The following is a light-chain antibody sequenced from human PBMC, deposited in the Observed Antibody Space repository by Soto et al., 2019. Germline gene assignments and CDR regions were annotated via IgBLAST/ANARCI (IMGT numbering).Light chain of an antibody. J-gene: IGKJ1*01. V-gene: IGKV4-1*01. CDR1: KSVLYSYNNQNY. Sequence: DIVMTQSPDSLAVSLGESATINCKSSKSVLYSYNNQNYLAWYQQKPGQPPKLLIYWASTRESGVPDRFSGSGSWTDFTLTISSLQAEDVAVYYCQHYYSTPPTFGQGTKVEIK. CDR3: QHYYSTPPT. CDR2: WAS.